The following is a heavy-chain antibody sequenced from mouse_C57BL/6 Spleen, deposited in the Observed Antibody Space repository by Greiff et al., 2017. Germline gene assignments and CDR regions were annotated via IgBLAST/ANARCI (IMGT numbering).Heavy chain of an antibody. Sequence: EVKLMESGGGLVKPGGSLKLSCAASGFTFSSYAMSWVRQTPEKRLEWVATISDGGSYTYYPDNVKGRFTISRDNAKNNLYLQMSHLKSEDTAMYYCARDPNSSYGYFDVWGTGTTVTVSS. D-gene: IGHD1-1*01. CDR3: ARDPNSSYGYFDV. CDR1: GFTFSSYA. V-gene: IGHV5-4*01. CDR2: ISDGGSYT. J-gene: IGHJ1*03.